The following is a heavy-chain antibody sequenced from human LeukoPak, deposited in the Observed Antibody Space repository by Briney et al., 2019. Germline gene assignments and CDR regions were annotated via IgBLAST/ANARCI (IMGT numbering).Heavy chain of an antibody. CDR1: GGSISSYY. CDR2: IYTSGST. Sequence: SETLSLTCTVSGGSISSYYWSWIRQPAGKGLEWIGRIYTSGSTNYNPSLKSRVTMSVDTSKNQFSLKLSSVTAADTAVYYCARDRLPRNYDSSGYYAHWGQGTLVTVSS. V-gene: IGHV4-4*07. J-gene: IGHJ1*01. D-gene: IGHD3-22*01. CDR3: ARDRLPRNYDSSGYYAH.